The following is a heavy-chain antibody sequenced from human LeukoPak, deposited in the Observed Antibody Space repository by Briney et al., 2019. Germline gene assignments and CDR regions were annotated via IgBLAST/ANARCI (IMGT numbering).Heavy chain of an antibody. V-gene: IGHV3-30*18. D-gene: IGHD3-9*01. J-gene: IGHJ3*02. CDR2: ISYDGSNK. Sequence: GRSLRLSCAASGFTFSSYGMHWVRQAPGKGLEWVAVISYDGSNKYYADSVKGRFTISRDNSKNTLYLQMNSLRAEDTAVYYCAKAGGYYDILTGQFDIWGQGTIVTVSS. CDR1: GFTFSSYG. CDR3: AKAGGYYDILTGQFDI.